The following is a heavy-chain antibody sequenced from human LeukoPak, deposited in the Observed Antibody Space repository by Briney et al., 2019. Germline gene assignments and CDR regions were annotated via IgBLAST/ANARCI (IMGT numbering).Heavy chain of an antibody. Sequence: PGGSLRLSCAASGFTFSDYYLSWLRQAPGKGLEWVSYITSSGNTMLYADSVKGRFTISRDNAKNSPYLQMNSLRVDDTAVYYCASGKVALAFDFWGQGIMVTVSS. V-gene: IGHV3-11*01. CDR1: GFTFSDYY. J-gene: IGHJ3*01. CDR2: ITSSGNTM. CDR3: ASGKVALAFDF. D-gene: IGHD1-26*01.